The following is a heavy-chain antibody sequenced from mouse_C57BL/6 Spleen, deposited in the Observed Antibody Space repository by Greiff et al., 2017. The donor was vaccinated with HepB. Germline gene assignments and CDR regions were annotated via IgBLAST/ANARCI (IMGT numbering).Heavy chain of an antibody. V-gene: IGHV1-80*01. CDR2: IYPGDGDT. Sequence: QVQLQQSGAELVKPGASVKISCKASGYAFSSYWMNWVKQRPGKGLEWIGQIYPGDGDTNYNGKFKGKATLTADKSSSTAYMQLSSLTSEDSAVYFCAWDGYDEGYYFDYWGQGTTLTVSS. CDR1: GYAFSSYW. CDR3: AWDGYDEGYYFDY. J-gene: IGHJ2*01. D-gene: IGHD2-2*01.